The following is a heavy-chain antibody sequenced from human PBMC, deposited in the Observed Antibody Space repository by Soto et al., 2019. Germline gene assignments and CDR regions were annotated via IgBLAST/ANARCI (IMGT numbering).Heavy chain of an antibody. CDR3: ARVSQRYYDFWSGPSVKYYYYYGMDV. J-gene: IGHJ6*02. D-gene: IGHD3-3*01. V-gene: IGHV1-18*04. CDR2: ISAYNGNT. Sequence: ASVKVSCKASGYTFTSYGISWVRQAPGQGLEWMGWISAYNGNTNYAQKLQDRVTMTTDTSTSTAYMELRSLISDDTAVYYCARVSQRYYDFWSGPSVKYYYYYGMDVWGQGTTVTVSS. CDR1: GYTFTSYG.